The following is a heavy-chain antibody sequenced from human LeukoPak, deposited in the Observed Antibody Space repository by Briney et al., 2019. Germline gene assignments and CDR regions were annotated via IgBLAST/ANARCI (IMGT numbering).Heavy chain of an antibody. Sequence: GGSLRLSCAASGFTFGSYAMYWVRQAPGKGLEWVSGIFGSGGSAHYADSVKGRFTISRDNSKNTVYLQMDSLRAEDTATYYCAKTTTGYSSGRYPAWPIDYWGQGTLVTVSS. J-gene: IGHJ4*02. V-gene: IGHV3-23*01. CDR1: GFTFGSYA. CDR3: AKTTTGYSSGRYPAWPIDY. CDR2: IFGSGGSA. D-gene: IGHD2-15*01.